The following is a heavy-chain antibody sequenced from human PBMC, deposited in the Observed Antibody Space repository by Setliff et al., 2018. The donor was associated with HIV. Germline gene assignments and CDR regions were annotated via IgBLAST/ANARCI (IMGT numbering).Heavy chain of an antibody. D-gene: IGHD2-15*01. CDR3: ARARGGCSGGSCPAHHYYYYMDV. V-gene: IGHV4-4*08. CDR1: GDSMSGYY. CDR2: IHTSGST. Sequence: SETLSLTCAVSGDSMSGYYWSWIRQSPGKKLEWIGYIHTSGSTNYNPSLKSRVTISLDTSNDRFSLRLSSVTAADTAVYYCARARGGCSGGSCPAHHYYYYMDVWGKGTTVTVSS. J-gene: IGHJ6*03.